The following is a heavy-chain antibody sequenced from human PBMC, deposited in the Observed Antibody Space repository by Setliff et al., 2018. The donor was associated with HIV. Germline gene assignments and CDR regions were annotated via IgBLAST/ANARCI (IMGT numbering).Heavy chain of an antibody. J-gene: IGHJ4*02. Sequence: PGGSLRLSCAASGLTFSNAGMSWVRQAPGKGMEWVGRIKSKTDGGTTDYAAPVKGRFTISRDDSKNTLYLQMNSLKTEDTAVYYCTTGPTPPLYYYDSSGYYELDYWGQGTLVTVSS. D-gene: IGHD3-22*01. CDR3: TTGPTPPLYYYDSSGYYELDY. CDR2: IKSKTDGGTT. CDR1: GLTFSNAG. V-gene: IGHV3-15*01.